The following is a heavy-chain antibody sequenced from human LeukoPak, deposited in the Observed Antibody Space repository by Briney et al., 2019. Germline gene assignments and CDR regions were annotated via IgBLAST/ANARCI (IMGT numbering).Heavy chain of an antibody. CDR1: GFTFSSYS. J-gene: IGHJ5*02. CDR2: IGSSTTYM. CDR3: AKGCCTGGSCYWSPDP. Sequence: PGGSLRLSCAASGFTFSSYSMNWVRQAPGKGLEWVSSIGSSTTYMFYADSVKGRFTISRDNAKNSVYLQMSSLRAEDTAVYYCAKGCCTGGSCYWSPDPRRQGTLVTVCS. V-gene: IGHV3-21*01. D-gene: IGHD2-15*01.